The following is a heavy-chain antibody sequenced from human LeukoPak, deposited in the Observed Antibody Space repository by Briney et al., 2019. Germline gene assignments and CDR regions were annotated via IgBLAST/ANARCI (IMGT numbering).Heavy chain of an antibody. CDR2: IYYSGST. CDR1: GGSISSSSYY. V-gene: IGHV4-39*01. D-gene: IGHD3-16*01. Sequence: NTSETLSLTCTVSGGSISSSSYYWGWIRQPPGKGLEWIGGIYYSGSTYYNPSLKSRVTISVDTSKNQFSLKLRSVTAADTAVYYCARQMRGGVDFDYWGQGTLVTVSS. CDR3: ARQMRGGVDFDY. J-gene: IGHJ4*02.